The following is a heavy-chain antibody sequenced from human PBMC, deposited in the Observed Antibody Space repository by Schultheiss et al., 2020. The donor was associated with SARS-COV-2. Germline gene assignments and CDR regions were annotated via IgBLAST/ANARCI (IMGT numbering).Heavy chain of an antibody. J-gene: IGHJ3*02. V-gene: IGHV3-13*01. CDR1: GFTFSSYD. CDR2: IGTAGDT. Sequence: GGSLRLSCAASGFTFSSYDMHWVRQATGKGLEWVSAIGTAGDTYYPGSVKGRFTISGDNAKNSLYLQMNSLRAEDTAVYYCARDGDVSMVSGALDIWGQGTMVTVSS. CDR3: ARDGDVSMVSGALDI. D-gene: IGHD1-26*01.